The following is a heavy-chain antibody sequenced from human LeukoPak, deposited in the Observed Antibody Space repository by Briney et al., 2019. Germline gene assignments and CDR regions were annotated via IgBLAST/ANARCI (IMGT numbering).Heavy chain of an antibody. Sequence: GGSLRLSCAASGFTFNSYGMHWVRQAPGKGLEWVAVIWYDGSNKYYADSVKGRFTISRDNSKNTLYLQMNSLRAEDTAVYYCARDQLVGATTVRATFDYWGQGTLVTVSS. CDR2: IWYDGSNK. CDR3: ARDQLVGATTVRATFDY. V-gene: IGHV3-33*01. D-gene: IGHD1-26*01. J-gene: IGHJ4*02. CDR1: GFTFNSYG.